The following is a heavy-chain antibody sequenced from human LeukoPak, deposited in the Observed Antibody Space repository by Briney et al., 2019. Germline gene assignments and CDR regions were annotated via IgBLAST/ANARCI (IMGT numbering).Heavy chain of an antibody. CDR2: IYTSGST. Sequence: SETLSLTCTVSGGSISSGSYYWSWIRQPAGKGLEWIGRIYTSGSTNYNPSLKSRVTISVDTSKNQFSLKLSSVTAADTAVYYCARAVFVGYVFWRWFDPWGQGTLVTVSS. V-gene: IGHV4-61*02. CDR1: GGSISSGSYY. D-gene: IGHD3-3*01. J-gene: IGHJ5*02. CDR3: ARAVFVGYVFWRWFDP.